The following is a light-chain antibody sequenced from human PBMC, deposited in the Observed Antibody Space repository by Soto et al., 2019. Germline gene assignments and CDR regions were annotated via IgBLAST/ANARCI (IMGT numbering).Light chain of an antibody. J-gene: IGKJ4*01. CDR3: QQFGTSHPVT. CDR1: QTVRSTY. Sequence: EIVLTQSPGTLSLSPGETATLSCRARQTVRSTYLAWYQQNPGQAPRLLIYGASTRATGIPDRFSGSGSGTDFALTISRLEPEDFAVYYCQQFGTSHPVTFGGGTKVE. CDR2: GAS. V-gene: IGKV3-20*01.